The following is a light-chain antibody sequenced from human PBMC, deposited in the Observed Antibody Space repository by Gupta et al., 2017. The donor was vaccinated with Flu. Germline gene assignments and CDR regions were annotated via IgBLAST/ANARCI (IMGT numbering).Light chain of an antibody. Sequence: DIQMTQSPSFVSASVGDRVTITCRASQGVSTWLAWYQQKPGKAPKLLIYAASNLRSGVPSRFSGSGSGTDFTLTISSLQPEDFAMYYCQQANSSPGTFGQGTQVEIK. CDR3: QQANSSPGT. CDR1: QGVSTW. J-gene: IGKJ1*01. CDR2: AAS. V-gene: IGKV1-12*01.